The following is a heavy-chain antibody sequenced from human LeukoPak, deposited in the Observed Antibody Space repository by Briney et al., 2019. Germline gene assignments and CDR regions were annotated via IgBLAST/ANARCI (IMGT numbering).Heavy chain of an antibody. CDR1: GYTFTGYY. J-gene: IGHJ6*03. V-gene: IGHV1-2*02. D-gene: IGHD6-6*01. CDR2: INPNSGGT. CDR3: ARGPLGSSSSGYYYYMDV. Sequence: ASVKLSCKASGYTFTGYYMHWVRQAPGQGLEWMGLINPNSGGTNYAQKFHGRVTMTRDTSISTAYMEVSRLRPDDTAVYYCARGPLGSSSSGYYYYMDVWGKGTTVTVSS.